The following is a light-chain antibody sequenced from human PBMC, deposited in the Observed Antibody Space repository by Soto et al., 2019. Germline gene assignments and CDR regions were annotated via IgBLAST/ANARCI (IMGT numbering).Light chain of an antibody. V-gene: IGKV1-27*01. CDR3: QNYNSAPLT. CDR2: AAS. CDR1: QAITNY. Sequence: DIQMTQSPSSLSASIGDTVTITCRASQAITNYLAWYQQKPGKVPGLLIYAASTLQAGVPPRFSGSGSGTELTLTINSLQPEDVATYYCQNYNSAPLTFGGGTKVEIK. J-gene: IGKJ4*01.